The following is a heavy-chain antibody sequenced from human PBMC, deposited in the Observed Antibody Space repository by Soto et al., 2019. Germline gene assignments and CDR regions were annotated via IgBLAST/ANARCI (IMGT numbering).Heavy chain of an antibody. D-gene: IGHD3-22*01. CDR2: IYYSGST. V-gene: IGHV4-61*01. CDR3: ARVKPPTYYYDSSGLYYFDY. J-gene: IGHJ4*02. Sequence: SETLSLTCTGSGGSVSSGTYYWSWIRQPPGKGLEWIGYIYYSGSTNYNPSLKSRVTISVDTSKNQFSLKLSSVTAADTAVYYCARVKPPTYYYDSSGLYYFDYWGQGTLVTVSS. CDR1: GGSVSSGTYY.